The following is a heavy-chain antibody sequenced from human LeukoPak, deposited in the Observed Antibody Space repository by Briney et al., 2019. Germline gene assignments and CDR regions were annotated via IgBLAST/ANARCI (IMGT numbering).Heavy chain of an antibody. J-gene: IGHJ6*03. CDR3: ARGARIAAAAKYYYYYYMDV. Sequence: GASVKVSCKASGYTFTGYYMHWVRQAPGQGLEWMGWINPNSGGTNYAQKFQGRVTMTRDTSISTAYMELSRLRSDDTAVYYCARGARIAAAAKYYYYYYMDVWGKGTTVTVSS. CDR1: GYTFTGYY. V-gene: IGHV1-2*02. CDR2: INPNSGGT. D-gene: IGHD6-13*01.